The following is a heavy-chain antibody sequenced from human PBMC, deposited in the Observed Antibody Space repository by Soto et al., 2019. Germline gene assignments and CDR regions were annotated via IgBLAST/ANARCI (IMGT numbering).Heavy chain of an antibody. CDR3: ARGWGRIFDY. CDR1: GGSFSGYY. Sequence: QVQLQQWGAGLLKPSETLSLTCAVYGGSFSGYYWNWIRQPPGKGLEWIGEINHSGSTNYNPSLKSRVTLSVDTSNNQFSLKLSSSTAADTAVYYCARGWGRIFDYWGQGTLVTVSS. CDR2: INHSGST. D-gene: IGHD7-27*01. J-gene: IGHJ4*02. V-gene: IGHV4-34*01.